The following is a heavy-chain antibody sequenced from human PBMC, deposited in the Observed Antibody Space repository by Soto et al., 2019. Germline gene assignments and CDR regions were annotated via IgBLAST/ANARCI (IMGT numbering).Heavy chain of an antibody. V-gene: IGHV4-31*03. CDR1: GGSISSGGYY. D-gene: IGHD5-18*01. CDR3: ARDRSSYGARFDY. Sequence: SETLSLTCTVSGGSISSGGYYWSWIRQHPGKCLEWIGYIYYSGSTYYNPSLKSRVTISVDTSKNQFSLKLSSVTAADTAVYYCARDRSSYGARFDYWGQGTLVTVSS. CDR2: IYYSGST. J-gene: IGHJ4*02.